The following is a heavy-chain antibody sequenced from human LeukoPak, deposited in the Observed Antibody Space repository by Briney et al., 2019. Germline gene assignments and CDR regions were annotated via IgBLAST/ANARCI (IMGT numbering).Heavy chain of an antibody. V-gene: IGHV4-30-4*08. D-gene: IGHD2-2*02. CDR3: ARYCSSTSCYIGYSGNQPH. J-gene: IGHJ4*02. CDR2: IYYSGST. Sequence: NASETLSLTCTVSGGSISSGDYYWSWIRQPPGKGLEWIGDIYYSGSTYYNPSLKSRVTISVDTSKNQFSLKLSSVTAADTAVYYCARYCSSTSCYIGYSGNQPHWGQGTLVTVSS. CDR1: GGSISSGDYY.